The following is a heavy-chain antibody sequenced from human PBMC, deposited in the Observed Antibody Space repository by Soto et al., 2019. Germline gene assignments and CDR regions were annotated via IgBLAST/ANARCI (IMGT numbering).Heavy chain of an antibody. D-gene: IGHD6-13*01. Sequence: SETLSLTCAVSGDSISSSNCWTWVRQPPGKGLARIGDIYHTGITNYNPSLKSRVTIFVDKSTNQFSLKLTSVTAADTAVYYWAGYSASGLYYYFGMGVWGQGTTVTVSS. J-gene: IGHJ6*02. CDR1: GDSISSSNC. V-gene: IGHV4-4*02. CDR2: IYHTGIT. CDR3: AGYSASGLYYYFGMGV.